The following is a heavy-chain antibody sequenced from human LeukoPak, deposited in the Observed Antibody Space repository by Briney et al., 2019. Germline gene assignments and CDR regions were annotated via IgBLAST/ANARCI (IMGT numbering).Heavy chain of an antibody. V-gene: IGHV3-30*02. CDR3: AKIPSSSTYFDY. CDR2: ISYDGSDK. Sequence: TGGSLRLSCAASRFTFSSYGMHWVRQAPGKGLEWVAFISYDGSDKYYADSVKGRFTISRGNSRNTLYLQMNSLRIEDTAVYYCAKIPSSSTYFDYWGQGTLVTVSS. D-gene: IGHD6-6*01. CDR1: RFTFSSYG. J-gene: IGHJ4*02.